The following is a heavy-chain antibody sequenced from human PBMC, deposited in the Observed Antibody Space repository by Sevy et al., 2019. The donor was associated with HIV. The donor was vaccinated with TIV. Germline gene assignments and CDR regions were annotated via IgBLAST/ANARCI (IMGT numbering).Heavy chain of an antibody. D-gene: IGHD3-10*01. J-gene: IGHJ4*02. V-gene: IGHV3-30-3*01. CDR1: GFTLSSYA. CDR2: ISYDGSNK. CDR3: ARVGGSGSGLVYY. Sequence: GGSLRLSCTASGFTLSSYAMHWVRQAPGKGLEWVAVISYDGSNKYYAYSVKGRFTISRDNSKNTLYLQMNSLRAEDTAVYYCARVGGSGSGLVYYWGQGTLVTVSS.